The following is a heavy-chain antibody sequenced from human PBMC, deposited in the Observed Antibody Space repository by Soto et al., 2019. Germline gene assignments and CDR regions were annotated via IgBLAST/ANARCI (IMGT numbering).Heavy chain of an antibody. CDR2: IYYSGST. CDR3: GSCRGDPAYFDY. Sequence: KPSETLSLTCTVSGGSISSGDYYWSWIRQPPGKGLVWLGYIYYSGSTYYNPSLKSRVTISVDTSKNQFSLKLSSVTAAGMAVDYCGSCRGDPAYFDYWDQGTLVTVSS. V-gene: IGHV4-30-4*01. D-gene: IGHD3-16*01. CDR1: GGSISSGDYY. J-gene: IGHJ4*02.